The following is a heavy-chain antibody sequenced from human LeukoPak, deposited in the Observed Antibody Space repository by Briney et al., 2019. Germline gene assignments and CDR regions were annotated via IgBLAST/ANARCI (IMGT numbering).Heavy chain of an antibody. CDR1: GFTFSSYS. CDR2: ISSSSSPI. Sequence: SGGSLRLSCAASGFTFSSYSMNWVRQAPGKGLEWISYISSSSSPIYYADSVKGRFTISRDNAKNSLNLQMNSLRAEDTAVYYCARSEGALDAFDIRGQGTMVTVSS. CDR3: ARSEGALDAFDI. D-gene: IGHD1-26*01. J-gene: IGHJ3*02. V-gene: IGHV3-48*01.